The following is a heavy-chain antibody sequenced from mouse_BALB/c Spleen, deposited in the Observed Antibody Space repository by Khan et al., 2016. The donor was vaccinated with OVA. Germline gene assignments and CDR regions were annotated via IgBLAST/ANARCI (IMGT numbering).Heavy chain of an antibody. V-gene: IGHV2-2*02. J-gene: IGHJ3*01. Sequence: QVQLKQSGPGLVQPSQSLSITCTVSGFSLTRYGVHWVRQSPGKGLEWLGVLWSGGSTDYTAAFISRLSISKDKSKSQVFFKMSRLHANDTALYYCAKNYGCDEGLAYWGQGTLVTVSA. D-gene: IGHD2-2*01. CDR1: GFSLTRYG. CDR3: AKNYGCDEGLAY. CDR2: LWSGGST.